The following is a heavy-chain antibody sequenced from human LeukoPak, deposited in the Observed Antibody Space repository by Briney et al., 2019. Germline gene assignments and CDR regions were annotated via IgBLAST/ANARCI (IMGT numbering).Heavy chain of an antibody. J-gene: IGHJ4*02. Sequence: ASVKVSCKASGYTFTGYYMHWVRQAPGQGLEWMGWINPNSGGTNYAQKFQGRVTMTRGTSISTAYMELSRLRSDDTAVYYCARPPLGGDNLPEYYFDYWGQGTLVTVSS. CDR3: ARPPLGGDNLPEYYFDY. CDR2: INPNSGGT. CDR1: GYTFTGYY. D-gene: IGHD4-17*01. V-gene: IGHV1-2*02.